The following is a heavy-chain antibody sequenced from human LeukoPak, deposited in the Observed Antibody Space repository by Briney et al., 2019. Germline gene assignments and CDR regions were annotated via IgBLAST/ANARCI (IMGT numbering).Heavy chain of an antibody. D-gene: IGHD3-16*02. Sequence: SETLSLTCTVSGGSISSYYWSWIRQPPGKGLEWVGDIYYSGSTNYNPSLKSRVTISVDTSKNQFSLKLSSVTAADTAVYYCAREAVTFGGVIAAFDYWGQGTLVTVSS. CDR2: IYYSGST. CDR3: AREAVTFGGVIAAFDY. V-gene: IGHV4-59*01. J-gene: IGHJ4*02. CDR1: GGSISSYY.